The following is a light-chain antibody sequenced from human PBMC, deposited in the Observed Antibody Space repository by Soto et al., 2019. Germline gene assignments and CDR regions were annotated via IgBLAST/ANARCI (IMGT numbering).Light chain of an antibody. CDR1: QSVSSY. J-gene: IGKJ1*01. V-gene: IGKV3-11*01. CDR2: DAS. CDR3: QQRRNWPT. Sequence: EILMTQSPPTLSVSPWGRATLSCRASQSVSSYLAWYQQKPGQAPRLLIYDASNRATGIPARFSGSGSGTGFTLTISSLEPEDFAVYYCQQRRNWPTFGQGTKVDIK.